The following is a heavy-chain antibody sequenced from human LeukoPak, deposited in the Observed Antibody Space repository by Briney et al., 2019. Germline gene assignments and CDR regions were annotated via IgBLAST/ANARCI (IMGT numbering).Heavy chain of an antibody. Sequence: MASETLSLTCAVYGGSFSGYYWGWFRQPPGKGLVWLGEINRGGNTNYNPSLKSRVTISVDTSKNQFSLKLSSVTAADTAVYYCARVSRYYGSGNWGQGTLVTVSS. J-gene: IGHJ4*02. D-gene: IGHD3-10*01. V-gene: IGHV4-34*01. CDR3: ARVSRYYGSGN. CDR1: GGSFSGYY. CDR2: INRGGNT.